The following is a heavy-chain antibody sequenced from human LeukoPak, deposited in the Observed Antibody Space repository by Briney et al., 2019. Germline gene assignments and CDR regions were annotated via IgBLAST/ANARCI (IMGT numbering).Heavy chain of an antibody. J-gene: IGHJ4*02. CDR3: ARDRGITMIVVANDY. Sequence: GASVKVSCKASGYTFTSYGISWVRQAPGQGLEWMGWISAYNGNTNYAQKLQGRVTMTTDTSTSPAYMELRSLRSDDTAVYYCARDRGITMIVVANDYWGQGTLVTVSS. V-gene: IGHV1-18*01. CDR1: GYTFTSYG. CDR2: ISAYNGNT. D-gene: IGHD3-22*01.